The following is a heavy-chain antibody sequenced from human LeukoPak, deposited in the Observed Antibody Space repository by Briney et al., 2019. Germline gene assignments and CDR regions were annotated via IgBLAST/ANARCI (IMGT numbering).Heavy chain of an antibody. J-gene: IGHJ4*02. CDR2: IWYDGSNK. Sequence: GGSLRLSCAASGFTFNTYGMHWVRQAPGKGLEWVAVIWYDGSNKYYADSVRGRFTISRDNSKNTLCLQMNSLRAEDTAVYLCVRDSGEIPNTYYYDSSGYLHYWGPGTLVTVSS. CDR1: GFTFNTYG. V-gene: IGHV3-33*01. CDR3: VRDSGEIPNTYYYDSSGYLHY. D-gene: IGHD3-22*01.